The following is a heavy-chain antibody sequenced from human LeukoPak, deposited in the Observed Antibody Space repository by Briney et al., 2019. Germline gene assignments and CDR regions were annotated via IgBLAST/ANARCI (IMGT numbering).Heavy chain of an antibody. CDR3: AREEDSSGYYYYNYYYGMDV. Sequence: GSLRLSCAASGFTFSSYGMHWVRQAPGKGLEWVAVIWYDGSNKYYADSVKGRFTISRDNSKNTLYLQMNSLRAEDTAVYYCAREEDSSGYYYYNYYYGMDVWGQGTTDTVSS. V-gene: IGHV3-33*01. CDR2: IWYDGSNK. CDR1: GFTFSSYG. D-gene: IGHD3-22*01. J-gene: IGHJ6*02.